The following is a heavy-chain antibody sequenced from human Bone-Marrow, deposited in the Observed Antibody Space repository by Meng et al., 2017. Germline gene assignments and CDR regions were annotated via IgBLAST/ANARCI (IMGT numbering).Heavy chain of an antibody. Sequence: QEQLVQSVAEVRKPWASRTVSCKASGYDFTAYFLHWVRLAPGQGLQWVGQIDPYSGDTVYAQKFRGRVTMTRDTSVNSAYLEVNRLTSDDTAVYYCVRDVRQPLDFWGQGTLVTVSS. CDR2: IDPYSGDT. CDR3: VRDVRQPLDF. J-gene: IGHJ4*02. CDR1: GYDFTAYF. V-gene: IGHV1-2*06. D-gene: IGHD5-18*01.